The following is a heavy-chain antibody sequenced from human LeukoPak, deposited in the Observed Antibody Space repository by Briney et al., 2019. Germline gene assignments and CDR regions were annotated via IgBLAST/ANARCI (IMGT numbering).Heavy chain of an antibody. CDR2: IYYSGST. Sequence: SETLSLTCTVSGGSISRSSYYWGWIRQPPGKGLEWIGSIYYSGSTYYNPSLKSRVTISVDTSKNQFSLKLSSVTAADTAVYYCASTMVRGVDYWGQGTLVTVSS. J-gene: IGHJ4*02. V-gene: IGHV4-39*01. D-gene: IGHD3-10*01. CDR3: ASTMVRGVDY. CDR1: GGSISRSSYY.